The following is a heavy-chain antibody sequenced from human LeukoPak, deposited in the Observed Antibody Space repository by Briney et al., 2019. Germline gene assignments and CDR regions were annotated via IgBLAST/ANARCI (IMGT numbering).Heavy chain of an antibody. D-gene: IGHD5-12*01. V-gene: IGHV3-30*02. CDR2: ILYDGNRK. CDR3: GKSGASGLDY. CDR1: GFSFSDFG. Sequence: GGSLRLSCAASGFSFSDFGMHWVRQAPGKGLDWVAYILYDGNRKYHADSVKGRFTVSRDNSKNTVYLQMNSLKLEDTGVYLCGKSGASGLDYWGQGALVTVSS. J-gene: IGHJ4*02.